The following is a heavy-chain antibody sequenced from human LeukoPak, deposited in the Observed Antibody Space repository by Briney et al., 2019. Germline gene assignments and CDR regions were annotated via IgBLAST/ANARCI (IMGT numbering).Heavy chain of an antibody. J-gene: IGHJ4*02. CDR1: GFTFSSYA. CDR3: AGQRGDFDY. V-gene: IGHV3-23*01. D-gene: IGHD3-16*01. CDR2: ISGSGGST. Sequence: GGSLRLSCAASGFTFSSYAVSWVRQAPGKGLEWVSAISGSGGSTYYADSVKGRFTISRDNSKNTLYLQMNSLRAEDTAAYYCAGQRGDFDYWGQGTLVTVSS.